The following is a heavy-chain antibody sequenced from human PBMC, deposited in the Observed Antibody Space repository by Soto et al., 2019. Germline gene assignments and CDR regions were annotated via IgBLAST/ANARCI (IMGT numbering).Heavy chain of an antibody. CDR1: GYTFTGYY. CDR3: ARDPTRHTSQPNQKNWFDP. J-gene: IGHJ5*02. Sequence: QVQLVQSGAEVKKPGASVKVSCKASGYTFTGYYMHWVRQAPGQGLEWMGWINPNSGGTNYAQKFQGRVTMTRDTSISTAYMELSRLRSDDTAVYYCARDPTRHTSQPNQKNWFDPWGQGTLVTVSS. V-gene: IGHV1-2*02. CDR2: INPNSGGT. D-gene: IGHD2-8*01.